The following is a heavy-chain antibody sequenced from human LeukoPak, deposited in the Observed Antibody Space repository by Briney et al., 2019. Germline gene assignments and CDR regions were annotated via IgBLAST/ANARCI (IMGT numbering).Heavy chain of an antibody. J-gene: IGHJ3*02. Sequence: SETLSLTCTVSGGSISSGSYYWSWIRQPPGKGLEWIGYIYYSGSTNYNPSLKSRVTISVDTSKNQFSLKLSSVTAADTAVYYCARAATLIAVAGTDAFDIWGQGTMVTVSS. CDR2: IYYSGST. CDR3: ARAATLIAVAGTDAFDI. CDR1: GGSISSGSYY. V-gene: IGHV4-61*01. D-gene: IGHD6-19*01.